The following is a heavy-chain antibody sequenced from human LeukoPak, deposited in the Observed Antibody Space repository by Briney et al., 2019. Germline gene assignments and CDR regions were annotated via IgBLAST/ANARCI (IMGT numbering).Heavy chain of an antibody. CDR2: INPSGGST. J-gene: IGHJ6*02. Sequence: ASVKVSCKASGYTFTSYYMHWVRQAPGQGLEWMGIINPSGGSTSYAQKFQGRVTMTRDTSTSTVYMELSSLRSEDTAVYYCARVRLLWFGEFPPYGMDVWGQGTTVTVSS. D-gene: IGHD3-10*01. CDR3: ARVRLLWFGEFPPYGMDV. CDR1: GYTFTSYY. V-gene: IGHV1-46*01.